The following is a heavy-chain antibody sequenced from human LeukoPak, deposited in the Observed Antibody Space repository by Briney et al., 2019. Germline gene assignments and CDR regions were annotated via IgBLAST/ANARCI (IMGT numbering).Heavy chain of an antibody. D-gene: IGHD3-9*01. CDR2: IYSGGST. J-gene: IGHJ4*02. CDR3: ASTPEYYDILTGYYHRVGYFDY. CDR1: GFTVSSNY. Sequence: GGSLRLSCAASGFTVSSNYMSWVRQAPGKGLEWVSVIYSGGSTYYADSVKGRFTISRDNSKNTLYLQMNSLRAEDTAVYYCASTPEYYDILTGYYHRVGYFDYWGQGTLVTVSS. V-gene: IGHV3-66*01.